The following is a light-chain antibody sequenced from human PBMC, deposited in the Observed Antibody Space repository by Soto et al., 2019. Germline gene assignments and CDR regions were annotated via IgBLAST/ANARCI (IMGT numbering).Light chain of an antibody. CDR2: AAS. J-gene: IGKJ1*01. CDR3: QQYYSYPL. CDR1: QGISSY. V-gene: IGKV1-8*01. Sequence: AIRMTQSPSSLSASTGDRVTITCRASQGISSYLAWYQQKPGKASKLLIYAASTLQSGVPSRFSGSGSRTDFTLTISCLQSEDFATYYCQQYYSYPLFGQGTKVEIK.